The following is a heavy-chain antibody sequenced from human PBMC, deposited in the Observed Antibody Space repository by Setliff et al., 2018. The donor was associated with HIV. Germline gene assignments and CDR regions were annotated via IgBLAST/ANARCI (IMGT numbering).Heavy chain of an antibody. CDR1: GDSASNSRYY. D-gene: IGHD3-22*01. V-gene: IGHV4-39*01. CDR3: ASRIYYYDSNNFLREEGFDP. CDR2: IHYDERT. Sequence: PSETLSLTCTVSGDSASNSRYYWAWIRQPPGKGLEYIGSIHYDERTHYNPSLKSRVTISLDTSKNQFSLNLTSVTAADTAVYYCASRIYYYDSNNFLREEGFDPWGQGTLVTVSS. J-gene: IGHJ5*02.